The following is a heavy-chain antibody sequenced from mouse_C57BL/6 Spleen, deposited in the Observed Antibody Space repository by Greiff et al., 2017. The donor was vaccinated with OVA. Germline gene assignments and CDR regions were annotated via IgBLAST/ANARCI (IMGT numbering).Heavy chain of an antibody. CDR1: GYTFTSYW. V-gene: IGHV1-69*01. CDR3: ARVGHKLGNYFDY. CDR2: IDPSDSYT. D-gene: IGHD4-1*01. Sequence: QVQLQQPGAELVMPGASVKLSCKASGYTFTSYWMHWVKQRPGQGLEWIGEIDPSDSYTNYNQKFKGKSTLTVDKSSSTAYMQLCSLTSEDSAVYYCARVGHKLGNYFDYWGQGTTLTVSS. J-gene: IGHJ2*01.